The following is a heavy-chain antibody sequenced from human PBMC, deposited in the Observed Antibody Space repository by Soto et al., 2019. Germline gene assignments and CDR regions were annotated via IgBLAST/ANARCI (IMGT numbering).Heavy chain of an antibody. J-gene: IGHJ4*02. CDR1: GFTFSSYA. V-gene: IGHV3-23*01. Sequence: EVQLLESGGGWVQPGGTLRLSCAASGFTFSSYAMSWVRQAPGKGLEWVSAISGSGGSTYYADSVKGRFTISRDNSKNTLYVQMNSLRAEDTAVYHCATRRRYRSDYWGQGTLVTVSS. D-gene: IGHD1-26*01. CDR2: ISGSGGST. CDR3: ATRRRYRSDY.